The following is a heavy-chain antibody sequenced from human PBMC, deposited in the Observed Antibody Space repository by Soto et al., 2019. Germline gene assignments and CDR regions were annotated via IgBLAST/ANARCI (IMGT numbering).Heavy chain of an antibody. D-gene: IGHD2-15*01. V-gene: IGHV4-30-4*01. CDR3: ARGRYCLTGRCFPNWFDS. J-gene: IGHJ5*01. CDR2: IYKSATT. CDR1: GDSISTVDYF. Sequence: KTSETLSLTCSVSGDSISTVDYFWAWVRQPPGQALEYIGYIYKSATTYYNPSFESRVAISLDTSKSQFSLNVTSLTAADTAVYFCARGRYCLTGRCFPNWFDSWGQGTLVTVSS.